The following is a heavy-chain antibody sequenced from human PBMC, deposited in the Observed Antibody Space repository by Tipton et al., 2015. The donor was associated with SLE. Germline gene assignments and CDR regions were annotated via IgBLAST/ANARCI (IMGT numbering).Heavy chain of an antibody. D-gene: IGHD4/OR15-4a*01. CDR1: GDSFGSNNW. CDR2: INHSGST. CDR3: ARNGAYHGAAGYFQH. J-gene: IGHJ1*01. V-gene: IGHV4-4*02. Sequence: TLSLTCAVSGDSFGSNNWWSWVRQPPGKGLEWIGEINHSGSTNYNPSLKSRVIISIDTSKNQFSLKLSSVTAADTAVYYCARNGAYHGAAGYFQHWGQGTLVTVSS.